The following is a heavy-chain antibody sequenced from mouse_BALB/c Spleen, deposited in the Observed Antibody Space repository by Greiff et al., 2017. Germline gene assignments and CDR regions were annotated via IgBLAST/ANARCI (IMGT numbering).Heavy chain of an antibody. CDR1: GFTFSSYA. Sequence: EVKLVESGGGLVKPGGSLKLSCAASGFTFSSYAMSWVRQTPEKRLEWVASISSGGSTYYPDSVKGRFTISRDNARNILYLQMSSLRSEDTAMYYCARAYYYGSSEWYFDVWGAGTTVTVSS. V-gene: IGHV5-6-5*01. CDR2: ISSGGST. D-gene: IGHD1-1*01. CDR3: ARAYYYGSSEWYFDV. J-gene: IGHJ1*01.